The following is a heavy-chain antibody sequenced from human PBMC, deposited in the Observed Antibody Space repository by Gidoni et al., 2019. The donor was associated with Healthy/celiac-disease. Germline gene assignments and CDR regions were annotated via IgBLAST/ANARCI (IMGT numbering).Heavy chain of an antibody. CDR2: ISWNSGSI. CDR1: GFTFAGYA. CDR3: AKAAGSDSNYWDYFDY. Sequence: EVQLVESGGGLVQPGRSLRLSCAASGFTFAGYAMHWVRQAPGKGLEWVSGISWNSGSIGYADSVKGRFTISRDNAKNSLYLQMNSLRAEDTALYYCAKAAGSDSNYWDYFDYWGQGTLVTVSS. V-gene: IGHV3-9*01. J-gene: IGHJ4*02. D-gene: IGHD4-4*01.